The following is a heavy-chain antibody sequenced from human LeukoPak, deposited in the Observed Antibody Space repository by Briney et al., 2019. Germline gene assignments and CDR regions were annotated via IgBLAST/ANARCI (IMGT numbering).Heavy chain of an antibody. D-gene: IGHD1-14*01. Sequence: PGGSLRLSCAASGFTVIINDMTWVRQAPGKGHEWVSVLYSDGNTKYADSVQGRFTISRDNSKNTLYLEMNSLSPYYTAVYYCARGVEPLAANTLAYWGQGTLVTVSS. V-gene: IGHV3-53*01. J-gene: IGHJ4*02. CDR3: ARGVEPLAANTLAY. CDR1: GFTVIIND. CDR2: LYSDGNT.